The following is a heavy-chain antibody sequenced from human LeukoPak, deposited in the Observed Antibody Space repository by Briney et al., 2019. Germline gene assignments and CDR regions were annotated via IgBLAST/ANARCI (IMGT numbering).Heavy chain of an antibody. V-gene: IGHV1-69*13. D-gene: IGHD5-12*01. CDR1: GGTFSSYA. CDR2: IIPIFGTA. J-gene: IGHJ4*02. Sequence: SVKVSCKASGGTFSSYAISWVRQAPGQGLEWMGGIIPIFGTANYAQKFQGRVTITADESTSTAYMELSSLRSEDTAVYHCARSGFSGYDFGHNFDYWGQGTLVTVSS. CDR3: ARSGFSGYDFGHNFDY.